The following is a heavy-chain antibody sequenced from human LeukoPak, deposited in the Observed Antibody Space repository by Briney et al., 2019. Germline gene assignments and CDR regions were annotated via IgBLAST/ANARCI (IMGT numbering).Heavy chain of an antibody. Sequence: GESLRLSCAASGFTFSNAWMSWVRQAPGKGLEWVGRIKSKTDGGTTDYAAPVKGRFTISRDDSKNTLYLQMNSLKTEDTAVYYCTTGVYCSSTSCYAPLDYWGQGTLVTVSS. D-gene: IGHD2-2*01. CDR2: IKSKTDGGTT. CDR1: GFTFSNAW. CDR3: TTGVYCSSTSCYAPLDY. J-gene: IGHJ4*02. V-gene: IGHV3-15*01.